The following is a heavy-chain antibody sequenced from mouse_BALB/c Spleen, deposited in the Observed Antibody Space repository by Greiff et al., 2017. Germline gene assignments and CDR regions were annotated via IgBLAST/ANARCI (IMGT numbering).Heavy chain of an antibody. Sequence: VQLQQSGAELVKPGASVKLSCTASGFNIKDTYMHWVKQRPEQGLEWIGRIDPANGNTKYDPKFQGKATITADTSSNTAYLQLSSLTSEDTAVYYCASSMITGAMDYWGQGTSVTVSS. D-gene: IGHD2-4*01. CDR2: IDPANGNT. CDR1: GFNIKDTY. V-gene: IGHV14-3*02. CDR3: ASSMITGAMDY. J-gene: IGHJ4*01.